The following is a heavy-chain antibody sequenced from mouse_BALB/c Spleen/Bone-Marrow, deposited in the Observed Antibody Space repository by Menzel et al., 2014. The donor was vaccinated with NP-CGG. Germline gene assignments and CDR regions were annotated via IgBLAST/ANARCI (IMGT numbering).Heavy chain of an antibody. D-gene: IGHD1-1*01. CDR2: ISSGSSTI. Sequence: EVKLVESGGGLVQPGGSRKLSCAASGFTFSSFGMHWVRQAPEKGLEWVAYISSGSSTIYYADTVKGRFTISRDNPKNTLFLQMTSLRSEDTAMYYCAREATVVAKDYFDYWGQGTTLTVSS. CDR1: GFTFSSFG. CDR3: AREATVVAKDYFDY. V-gene: IGHV5-17*02. J-gene: IGHJ2*01.